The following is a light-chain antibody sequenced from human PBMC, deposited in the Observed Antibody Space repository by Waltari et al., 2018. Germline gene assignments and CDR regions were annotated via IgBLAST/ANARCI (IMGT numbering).Light chain of an antibody. CDR2: SND. Sequence: QSVLTQPPSASGTPGQRVTISCSGSSSNIGSNTVNWYQQLPGTAPNLLIYSNDQRPSGVPDRFSGSKSGTSASLAISGLQSEDEAGYYCAAWDDSLKTVIFGGGTKLTVL. CDR3: AAWDDSLKTVI. J-gene: IGLJ2*01. V-gene: IGLV1-44*01. CDR1: SSNIGSNT.